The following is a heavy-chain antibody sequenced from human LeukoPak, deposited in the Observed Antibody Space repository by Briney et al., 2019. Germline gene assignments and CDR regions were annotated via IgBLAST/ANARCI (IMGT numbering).Heavy chain of an antibody. Sequence: ASVKVSCKASGYTFTGYYMHWVRQAPGQGLEWMGWINPNSGGTNYAQKFQGRVTMTRDTSISTAYMELGRLRSDDTAVYYCARASAGIVVVVAAFDYWGQGTLVTVSS. D-gene: IGHD2-15*01. CDR3: ARASAGIVVVVAAFDY. V-gene: IGHV1-2*02. CDR2: INPNSGGT. J-gene: IGHJ4*02. CDR1: GYTFTGYY.